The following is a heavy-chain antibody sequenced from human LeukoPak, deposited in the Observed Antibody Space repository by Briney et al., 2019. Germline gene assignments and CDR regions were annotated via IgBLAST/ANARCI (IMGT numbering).Heavy chain of an antibody. V-gene: IGHV3-30*03. CDR2: ISYDGSNK. CDR1: GFTFSSYG. J-gene: IGHJ4*02. Sequence: GGSLRLSCAASGFTFSSYGMHWVRQAPGKGLEWVAVISYDGSNKYYADSVKGRFTISRDNSKNTLYLQMNSLRAEDTAVYYCAREGQLLWFGELIYYFDYWGQGTLVTVSS. CDR3: AREGQLLWFGELIYYFDY. D-gene: IGHD3-10*01.